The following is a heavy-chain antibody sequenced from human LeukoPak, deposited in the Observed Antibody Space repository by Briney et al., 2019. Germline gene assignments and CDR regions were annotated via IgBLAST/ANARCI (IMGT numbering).Heavy chain of an antibody. CDR3: SRESGPFCPFGY. CDR2: ISLAGQT. D-gene: IGHD1-26*01. J-gene: IGHJ4*02. Sequence: SETLSLTCGVSGGSISGTNWWSWVRHPPGQGLEWIGEISLAGQTNYNPSLNGRVTMSLDKSSTQLSLHLTSVTAADTATYFCSRESGPFCPFGYWGQGTLVIVSS. V-gene: IGHV4/OR15-8*02. CDR1: GGSISGTNW.